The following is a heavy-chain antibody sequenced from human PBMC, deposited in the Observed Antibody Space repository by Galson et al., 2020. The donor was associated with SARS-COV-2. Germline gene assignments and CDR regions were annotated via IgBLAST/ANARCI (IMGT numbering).Heavy chain of an antibody. D-gene: IGHD3-3*01. CDR1: GGSISSGGYY. CDR3: PRVLEIFGVAYPQYYFDY. Sequence: SETLSLTCTVSGGSISSGGYYWSWIRQHPGKGLEWIGYIYYSGSTYYNPSLKSRVTISVDTSKNQFSLKLSSVTAADTAVDYCPRVLEIFGVAYPQYYFDYWGQGTLVTVSS. CDR2: IYYSGST. J-gene: IGHJ4*02. V-gene: IGHV4-31*03.